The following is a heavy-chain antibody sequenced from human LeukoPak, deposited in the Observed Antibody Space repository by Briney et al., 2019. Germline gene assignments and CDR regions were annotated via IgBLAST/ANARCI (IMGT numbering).Heavy chain of an antibody. D-gene: IGHD3-22*01. CDR3: ARAPDSSGYYYYFDY. Sequence: GGSLRLSCGASGFTFSRYAMNWVRQAPGQGLEWVAIISYGGNNPFYEESVKGRFTISRDNTKTTVYLQMNSLRPEDTAVYYCARAPDSSGYYYYFDYWGQGALVTVSS. V-gene: IGHV3-30-3*01. CDR1: GFTFSRYA. CDR2: ISYGGNNP. J-gene: IGHJ4*02.